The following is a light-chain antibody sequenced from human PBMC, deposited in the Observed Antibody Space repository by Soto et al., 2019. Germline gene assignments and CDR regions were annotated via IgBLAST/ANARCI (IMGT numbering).Light chain of an antibody. CDR2: DAS. Sequence: IVLTQSPDTLSLSPGERATLSCGASQSVNNYYLAWYQQKPGQAPGLLIYDASTRATGIPDRFSGSGSGTDFTLTISRLEPEDFAVYYCPQYGSSPTFGQGTKVEIK. V-gene: IGKV3-20*01. CDR3: PQYGSSPT. J-gene: IGKJ1*01. CDR1: QSVNNYY.